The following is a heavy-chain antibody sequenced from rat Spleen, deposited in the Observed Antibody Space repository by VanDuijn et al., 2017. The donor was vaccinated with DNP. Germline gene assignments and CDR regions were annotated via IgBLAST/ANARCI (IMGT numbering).Heavy chain of an antibody. CDR3: VILYYGSYPDY. V-gene: IGHV5-22*01. CDR2: IGYQGSGI. CDR1: GFTFSNYD. Sequence: EVQLVESGGGLVQPGRSMKLSCGVSGFTFSNYDMAWVRQAPTKGLEWVASIGYQGSGIYYGDSVKGRLTIARDNAESTLYLQMDSLRSEDTATYYCVILYYGSYPDYWGQGVRVTVSS. D-gene: IGHD1-12*02. J-gene: IGHJ2*01.